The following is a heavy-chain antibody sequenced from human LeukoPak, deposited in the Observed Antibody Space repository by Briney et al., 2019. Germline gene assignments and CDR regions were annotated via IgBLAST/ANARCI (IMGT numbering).Heavy chain of an antibody. CDR1: GGSISSGGYS. Sequence: PSETLSLTCAVSGGSISSGGYSWSWIRQPPGKGLEWIGYIYHSGSTYYNPSLKSRVTISVDTSKNQFSLKLSSVTAADTAVYYCARVSGLGYCSSTSCSPTTTYYYYGMDVWGQGTTVTVSS. CDR3: ARVSGLGYCSSTSCSPTTTYYYYGMDV. CDR2: IYHSGST. V-gene: IGHV4-30-2*01. J-gene: IGHJ6*02. D-gene: IGHD2-2*01.